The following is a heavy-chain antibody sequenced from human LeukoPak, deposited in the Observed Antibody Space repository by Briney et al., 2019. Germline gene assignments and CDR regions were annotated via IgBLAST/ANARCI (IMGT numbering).Heavy chain of an antibody. Sequence: GGSLRLSCAASGFTFSSYGMHWVRQAPGKGLEWVSYISSSGSTIYYADSVKGRFTISRDNAKNSLYLQMNSLRAEDTAVYYCARVQLRYFDWLFNEAFDIWGQGTMVTVSS. J-gene: IGHJ3*02. CDR1: GFTFSSYG. D-gene: IGHD3-9*01. V-gene: IGHV3-48*04. CDR3: ARVQLRYFDWLFNEAFDI. CDR2: ISSSGSTI.